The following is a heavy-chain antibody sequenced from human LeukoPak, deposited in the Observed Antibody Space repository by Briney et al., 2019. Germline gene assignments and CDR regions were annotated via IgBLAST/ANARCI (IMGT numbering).Heavy chain of an antibody. V-gene: IGHV4-59*01. CDR2: IYYSGST. J-gene: IGHJ6*04. CDR3: AREGLITMARGAHESGGMDV. Sequence: PSETLSLTCTVSGGSISSYYWSWIRQPPGKGLEWIGYIYYSGSTNYNPSLKSRVTISVDTSKNQFSLKLSSVTAADTAVYYCAREGLITMARGAHESGGMDVWGKGTTVTVSS. CDR1: GGSISSYY. D-gene: IGHD3-10*01.